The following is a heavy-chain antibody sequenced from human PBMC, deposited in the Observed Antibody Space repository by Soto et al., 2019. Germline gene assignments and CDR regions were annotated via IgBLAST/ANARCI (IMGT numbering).Heavy chain of an antibody. CDR1: AFKFSDYY. D-gene: IGHD2-15*01. V-gene: IGHV3-11*01. CDR3: ARAPDCGEGSCYRHFDL. CDR2: ISGSGDVI. J-gene: IGHJ4*02. Sequence: QVQLVESGGGLVKPGGYLRLSCAASAFKFSDYYMSLVRQAPGKGLEWVSYISGSGDVIYYADSVKGRFTISRDNDKKSVHLQIDTLRAEDTALYYCARAPDCGEGSCYRHFDLWGQGTRVAVSS.